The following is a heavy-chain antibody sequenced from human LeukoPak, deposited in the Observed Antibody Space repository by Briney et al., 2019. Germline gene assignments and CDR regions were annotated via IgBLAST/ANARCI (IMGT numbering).Heavy chain of an antibody. CDR2: IKQDGSEK. J-gene: IGHJ4*02. Sequence: EPGRSLRLSCAASGFTFSTHWMNWVRQAPGKGLQWVANIKQDGSEKYYVDSVKGRFTISRDNAKNSPYLQMNSLRAEDTAVYYCARRELLDYWGQGTLVTVSS. CDR3: ARRELLDY. CDR1: GFTFSTHW. V-gene: IGHV3-7*01. D-gene: IGHD1-7*01.